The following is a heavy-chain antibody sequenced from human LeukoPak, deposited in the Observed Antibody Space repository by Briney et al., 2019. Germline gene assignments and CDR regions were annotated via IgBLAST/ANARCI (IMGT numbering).Heavy chain of an antibody. V-gene: IGHV1-8*02. CDR1: GYTFTSYD. J-gene: IGHJ4*02. Sequence: GASVKVSCKASGYTFTSYDINWVRQAAGQGLEWMGWMSPNSGNTGYAQKFQGRVTMTRSTSISTAYMELSSLRSEDTAVYYCARGCMVRGVRRVITSYYFDYWGQGTLVTVSS. CDR3: ARGCMVRGVRRVITSYYFDY. D-gene: IGHD3-10*01. CDR2: MSPNSGNT.